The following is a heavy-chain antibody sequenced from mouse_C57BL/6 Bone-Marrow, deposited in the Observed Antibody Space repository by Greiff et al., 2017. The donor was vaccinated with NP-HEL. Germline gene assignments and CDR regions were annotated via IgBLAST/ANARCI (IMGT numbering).Heavy chain of an antibody. V-gene: IGHV1-64*01. Sequence: QVQLQQPGAELVKPGASVKLSCKASGYTFTSYWMHWVKQRPGQGLEWIGMIHPNSGSTNYNEKFKSKATLTVDKSSSTAYMQLSSLTSEDSAVYDCARDTTVVDFDYWGQGTTLTVSA. J-gene: IGHJ2*01. CDR1: GYTFTSYW. CDR2: IHPNSGST. D-gene: IGHD1-1*01. CDR3: ARDTTVVDFDY.